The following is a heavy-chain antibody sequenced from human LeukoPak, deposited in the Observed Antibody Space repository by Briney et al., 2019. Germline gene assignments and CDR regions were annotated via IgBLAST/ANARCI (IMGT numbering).Heavy chain of an antibody. Sequence: ASVKVSCKASGYTFTGYYMHWVRQAPGQGLEWMGWINPNSGGTNYAQKLQGRVTMTTDTSTSTAYMEMRSLRSDDTAVYYCARGGLRYFDYENGFDIWGQGTMVTVSS. V-gene: IGHV1-2*02. CDR2: INPNSGGT. CDR1: GYTFTGYY. J-gene: IGHJ3*02. D-gene: IGHD3-9*01. CDR3: ARGGLRYFDYENGFDI.